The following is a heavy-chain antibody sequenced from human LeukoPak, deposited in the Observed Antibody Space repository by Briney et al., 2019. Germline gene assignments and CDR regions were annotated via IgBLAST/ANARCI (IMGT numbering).Heavy chain of an antibody. CDR2: IYYSGTT. Sequence: SETLSLTCTVSGGSISSYYWSWIRQPPGKGLEWIGYIYYSGTTNYNPSLKSRVTISVDTSKNQFSLKLSSVTAADTAVYYCARQSDPTYYDFWSGYSGDWFDPWGQGTLVTVSS. J-gene: IGHJ5*02. D-gene: IGHD3-3*01. CDR3: ARQSDPTYYDFWSGYSGDWFDP. V-gene: IGHV4-59*08. CDR1: GGSISSYY.